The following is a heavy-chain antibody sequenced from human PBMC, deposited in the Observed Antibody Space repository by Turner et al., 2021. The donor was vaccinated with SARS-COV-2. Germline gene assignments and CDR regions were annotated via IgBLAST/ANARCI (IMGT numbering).Heavy chain of an antibody. CDR1: GFTFSSYG. J-gene: IGHJ4*02. CDR2: ISYDGSNK. V-gene: IGHV3-30*18. Sequence: QVQVVESGGGVVQPGRSLRLSCAASGFTFSSYGMHWVRQAPGKGLEWVAVISYDGSNKYYADSVKGRFTISRDNSKNTLYLQMNSLRAEDTAVYYCAKSGGMYCSGGNCYSSYFDYWGQGTLVTVSS. CDR3: AKSGGMYCSGGNCYSSYFDY. D-gene: IGHD2-15*01.